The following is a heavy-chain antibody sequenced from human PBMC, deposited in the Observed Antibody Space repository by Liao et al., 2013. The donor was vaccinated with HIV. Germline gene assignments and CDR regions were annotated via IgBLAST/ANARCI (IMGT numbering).Heavy chain of an antibody. J-gene: IGHJ3*02. V-gene: IGHV4-61*02. CDR2: IYATGDT. CDR1: GGSISSGSYY. D-gene: IGHD3-10*01. CDR3: ARSPLWGDPGYDGFDI. Sequence: QVQLQESGSGLVKPSETLSLTCTVSGGSISSGSYYWSWIRQPAGKGLQWIGRIYATGDTNYNPSLKSRVTMSVDTSKNQFSLKLSSVTAADTAVYYCARSPLWGDPGYDGFDIWGQGTMVTVSS.